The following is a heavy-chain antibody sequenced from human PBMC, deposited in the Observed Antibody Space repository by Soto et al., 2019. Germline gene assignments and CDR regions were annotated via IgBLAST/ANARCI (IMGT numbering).Heavy chain of an antibody. V-gene: IGHV3-30*18. Sequence: QVQLVESGGGVVQPGRSLRLSCAASGFTFSSYGMHWVRQAPGKGLEWVAVISYDGSNKYYADSVKGRFTISRDKSKNTLYLQMNSLRAEDTAVYYCANLGEGGTNYGMDVWGQGTTGNGSS. CDR1: GFTFSSYG. CDR3: ANLGEGGTNYGMDV. J-gene: IGHJ6*02. D-gene: IGHD7-27*01. CDR2: ISYDGSNK.